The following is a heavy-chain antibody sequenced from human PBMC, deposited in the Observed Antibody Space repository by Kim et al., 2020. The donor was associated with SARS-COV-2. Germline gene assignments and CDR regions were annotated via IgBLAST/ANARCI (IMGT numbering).Heavy chain of an antibody. Sequence: ASVKVSCKASGYTFTGYYMHWVRQAPGQGLEWMGWINPNSGGTNYAQKFQGRVTMTRDTSISTAYMELSRLRSDDTAVYYCARGMTYYYDSSGYSAFDYWGQGTLVTVSS. CDR1: GYTFTGYY. CDR3: ARGMTYYYDSSGYSAFDY. D-gene: IGHD3-22*01. J-gene: IGHJ4*02. V-gene: IGHV1-2*02. CDR2: INPNSGGT.